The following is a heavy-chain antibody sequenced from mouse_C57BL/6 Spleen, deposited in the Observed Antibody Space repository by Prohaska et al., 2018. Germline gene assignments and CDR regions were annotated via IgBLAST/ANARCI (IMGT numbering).Heavy chain of an antibody. Sequence: SVKISCMASGYTFTDYYMNWVKQSHGKSLEWIGDSNPNNGGTSYNQKFKVKATLTVDKSSSTAYMELRSLTSYDSAVHHSTSKVYYYHYTEFAHLRSENWFNV. CDR2: SNPNNGGT. CDR1: GYTFTDYY. J-gene: IGHJ1*01. CDR3: TSKVYYYHYTEFAHLRSENWFNV. V-gene: IGHV1-26*01. D-gene: IGHD1-3*01.